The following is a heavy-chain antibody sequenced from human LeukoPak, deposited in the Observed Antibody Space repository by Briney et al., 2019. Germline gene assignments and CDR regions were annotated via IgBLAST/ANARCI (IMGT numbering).Heavy chain of an antibody. Sequence: SETLSLTCTVSGSISSGSYYWSWTRQPAGKGLEWIGRIYVSGSTNYNPSLESRVTISVDTSKNQFSLQLTSLTAADTAVYYCAREGQQLVPPFDYWGQGTLVTVSS. V-gene: IGHV4-61*02. J-gene: IGHJ4*02. CDR2: IYVSGST. D-gene: IGHD6-6*01. CDR3: AREGQQLVPPFDY. CDR1: GSISSGSYY.